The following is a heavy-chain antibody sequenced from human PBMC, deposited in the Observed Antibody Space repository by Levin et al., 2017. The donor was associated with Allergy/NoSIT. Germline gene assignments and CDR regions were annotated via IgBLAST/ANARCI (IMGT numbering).Heavy chain of an antibody. V-gene: IGHV3-48*03. J-gene: IGHJ4*02. CDR3: ARQLGNFWSGYNYFDY. CDR1: GFPFRSYE. CDR2: ISSTGSTI. D-gene: IGHD3-3*01. Sequence: SLRLSCAASGFPFRSYEMNWVRRAPGKGLEWVSYISSTGSTIYSADSVKGRFTISRDNAKNSLYLHMNSLRAEDTAVYYCARQLGNFWSGYNYFDYWGQGTLVTVSS.